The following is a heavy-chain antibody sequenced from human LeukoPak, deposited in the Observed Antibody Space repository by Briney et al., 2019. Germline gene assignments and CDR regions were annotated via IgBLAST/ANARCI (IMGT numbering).Heavy chain of an antibody. D-gene: IGHD3-22*01. V-gene: IGHV3-30*02. CDR1: GFTFSSYG. CDR3: PKDLRSSGGSYYYYYYMDV. Sequence: RPGGSLRLSCAASGFTFSSYGMHWVRQAPGKGLEWVAFIRYDGSNKYYADSVKGRFTISRDNSKNTLYLQMNSLRAEDTAVYYCPKDLRSSGGSYYYYYYMDVWGKGTTVTVSS. J-gene: IGHJ6*03. CDR2: IRYDGSNK.